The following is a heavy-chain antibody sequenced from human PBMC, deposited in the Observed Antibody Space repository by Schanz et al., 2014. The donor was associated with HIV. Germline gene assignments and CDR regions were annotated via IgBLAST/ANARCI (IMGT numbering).Heavy chain of an antibody. CDR3: AGSSTVAVDY. Sequence: QVQLQESGPGLVKPSETLSLTCTVSGGSIVDYHWNWIRQPPGKGLEWIGSIYSGGSTDYNPSLKSRVTISVDTSKNQFSLNLSSVTAGDTAVYYCAGSSTVAVDYWGQGTLVTVSS. V-gene: IGHV4-59*05. CDR2: IYSGGST. CDR1: GGSIVDYH. J-gene: IGHJ4*02. D-gene: IGHD6-19*01.